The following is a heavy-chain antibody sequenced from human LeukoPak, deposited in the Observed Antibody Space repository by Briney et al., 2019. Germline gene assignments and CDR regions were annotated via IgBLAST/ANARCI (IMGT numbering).Heavy chain of an antibody. CDR2: ISYDGSNK. Sequence: PGRSLRLSCAASGFTFSTYGMHWVRQAPGKGLDWVAVISYDGSNKYYADSVKGRFTISRDNSKNTLYLQMNSLRAEDTAVYYCAKDPIGYSYGYFAYWGQGTLVTVSS. CDR3: AKDPIGYSYGYFAY. J-gene: IGHJ4*02. CDR1: GFTFSTYG. D-gene: IGHD5-18*01. V-gene: IGHV3-30*18.